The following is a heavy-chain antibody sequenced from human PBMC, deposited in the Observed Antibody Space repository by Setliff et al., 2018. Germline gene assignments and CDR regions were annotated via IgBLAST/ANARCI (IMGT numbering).Heavy chain of an antibody. CDR2: INQDGSGK. V-gene: IGHV3-7*01. J-gene: IGHJ6*02. CDR1: GFTFSSLW. CDR3: AREICNSGDCYSDYGMDV. Sequence: GGSLRLSCAASGFTFSSLWMSWVRQSPGKGLEWVANINQDGSGKYYVDSVKGQFTISRDNAKNSLYLQMNRLRAEDTAIYYCAREICNSGDCYSDYGMDVWGQGTTVTVSS. D-gene: IGHD2-21*02.